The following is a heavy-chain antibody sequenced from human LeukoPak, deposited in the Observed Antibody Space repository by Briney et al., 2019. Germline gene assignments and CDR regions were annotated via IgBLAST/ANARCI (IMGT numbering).Heavy chain of an antibody. D-gene: IGHD2-15*01. Sequence: ASVKVSCKASGGTFSSYAISWVRQAPGQGLEWMGRIIPILGIANYAQKFQGRVTITADKSTSTAYMELSSLRSEDTAVYYCARDHMKDISWFDPWGQGTLVTVSS. CDR2: IIPILGIA. CDR1: GGTFSSYA. V-gene: IGHV1-69*04. J-gene: IGHJ5*02. CDR3: ARDHMKDISWFDP.